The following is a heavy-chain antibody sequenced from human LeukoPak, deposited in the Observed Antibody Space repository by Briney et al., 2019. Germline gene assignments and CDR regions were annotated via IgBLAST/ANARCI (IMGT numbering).Heavy chain of an antibody. CDR1: GYTFFSYG. CDR3: ARDRGQWELLYWFDP. D-gene: IGHD1-26*01. J-gene: IGHJ5*02. Sequence: ASVKVSCKASGYTFFSYGNSWVRQAPGQGLEWMGWISAYNGNTNYVQKLQGRVTMTTDTSTSTAYMELRSLRSDDTAVYYCARDRGQWELLYWFDPWGQGTLVTVSS. CDR2: ISAYNGNT. V-gene: IGHV1-18*01.